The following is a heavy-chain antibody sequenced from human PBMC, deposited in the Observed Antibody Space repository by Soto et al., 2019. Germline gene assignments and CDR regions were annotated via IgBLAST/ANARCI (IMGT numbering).Heavy chain of an antibody. CDR2: ISWDGGST. CDR3: AKDIGSSYYYYGMDV. V-gene: IGHV3-43*01. D-gene: IGHD6-13*01. CDR1: GFTFDDYT. Sequence: GGSLRLSCAASGFTFDDYTMHWVRQAPGKGLEWVSLISWDGGSTYYADSVKGRFTISRDNSKNSLYLQMNSLRTEDTALYYCAKDIGSSYYYYGMDVWGQGTTVTVSS. J-gene: IGHJ6*02.